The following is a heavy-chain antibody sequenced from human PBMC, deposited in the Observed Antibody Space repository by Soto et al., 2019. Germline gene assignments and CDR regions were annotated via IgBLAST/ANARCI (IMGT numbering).Heavy chain of an antibody. CDR3: AHMSRLYGIDV. D-gene: IGHD2-2*01. Sequence: ESGPTLVNPTQTLTLTCTFSGFSFSTSGVGVYWIRQPPGKALEWLALIFWDNDKRYSPSLKSRLTITKDTSKDQVVLTVTNMDPVDTATYHCAHMSRLYGIDVWRPGTTVTVSS. J-gene: IGHJ6*02. CDR2: IFWDNDK. CDR1: GFSFSTSGVG. V-gene: IGHV2-5*02.